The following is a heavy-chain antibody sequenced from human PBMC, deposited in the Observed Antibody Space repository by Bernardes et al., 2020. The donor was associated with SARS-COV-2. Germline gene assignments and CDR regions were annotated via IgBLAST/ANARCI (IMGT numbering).Heavy chain of an antibody. CDR1: GFNFSSYA. CDR2: ITASTTYI. Sequence: GGSLRLSCIASGFNFSSYAMNWVRQAPGKGLQWVSSITASTTYIQYTDSVKGRFTISGDNAKNSLFLQMNSLRAEDTAVYYCARDRNYAFDYWGQGTLLTVSS. V-gene: IGHV3-21*01. CDR3: ARDRNYAFDY. D-gene: IGHD3-16*01. J-gene: IGHJ4*02.